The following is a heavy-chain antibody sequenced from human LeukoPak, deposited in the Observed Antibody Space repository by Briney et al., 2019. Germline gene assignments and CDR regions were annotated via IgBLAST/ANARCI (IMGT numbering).Heavy chain of an antibody. CDR2: INHSGST. CDR1: GGSISSSRYF. Sequence: SSETLSLTCTVSGGSISSSRYFWGWIRQPPGKGLEWIGEINHSGSTNYNPSLKSRVTISVDTSKNQFSLKLSSVTAADTAVYYCARSPLVPATAIPGDVYWGQGTLVTVSS. V-gene: IGHV4-39*07. J-gene: IGHJ4*02. D-gene: IGHD2-2*02. CDR3: ARSPLVPATAIPGDVY.